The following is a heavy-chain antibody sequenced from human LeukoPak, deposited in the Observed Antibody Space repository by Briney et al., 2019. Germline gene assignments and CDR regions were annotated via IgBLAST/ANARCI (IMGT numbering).Heavy chain of an antibody. CDR3: AKATYWAFDI. Sequence: GGSLRLSCAASGFTFDDYAMHWVRQAPGKGLEGVSGISWNSGSIGYADSVRGRFTISRDNAKNSLYLQMNSLRAEDTASYYCAKATYWAFDIWGQGTMVTVSS. CDR1: GFTFDDYA. J-gene: IGHJ3*02. V-gene: IGHV3-9*01. CDR2: ISWNSGSI. D-gene: IGHD2-15*01.